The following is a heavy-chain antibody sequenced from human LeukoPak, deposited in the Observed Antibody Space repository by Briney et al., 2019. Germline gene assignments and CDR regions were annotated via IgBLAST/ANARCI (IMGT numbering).Heavy chain of an antibody. V-gene: IGHV3-7*04. CDR2: VNRDGSET. CDR3: TRVGYIDEGIDY. D-gene: IGHD5-24*01. Sequence: GGSLRLSCAASGFALSSHWMTWVRQVPGRGPEWVANVNRDGSETYYLDSVKGRFTISRDNAKNSLYLQMNSLRAEDTAIYYCTRVGYIDEGIDYWGQGTLVTVSS. CDR1: GFALSSHW. J-gene: IGHJ4*02.